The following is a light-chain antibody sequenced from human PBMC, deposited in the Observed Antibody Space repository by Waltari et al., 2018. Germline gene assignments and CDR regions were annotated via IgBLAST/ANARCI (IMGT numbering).Light chain of an antibody. Sequence: QSVLTQPPSVSGPPGPSVTISCHGGRSHIRAGYDVHWYQQLRGAAPKVVIFGSTTRATGVTARFSASKSGTSASLAITGLQADDEADYYCQSYDNSLSSWVFGGGTKLTVL. J-gene: IGLJ3*02. V-gene: IGLV1-40*01. CDR2: GST. CDR3: QSYDNSLSSWV. CDR1: RSHIRAGYD.